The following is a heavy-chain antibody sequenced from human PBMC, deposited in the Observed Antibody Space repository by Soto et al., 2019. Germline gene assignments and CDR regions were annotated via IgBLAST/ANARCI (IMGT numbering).Heavy chain of an antibody. D-gene: IGHD3-22*01. Sequence: SQTLSLTCVISGDSVSSDSAAWNWIRQSPSRGLEWLGRTSYRSKWYNDYAVSVKSRITINADTSKNQFSLQLNSVTPEDTAVYYCARALKYYQDSSNYYPFDYWGQGTLVTVSS. V-gene: IGHV6-1*01. CDR1: GDSVSSDSAA. CDR3: ARALKYYQDSSNYYPFDY. CDR2: TSYRSKWYN. J-gene: IGHJ4*02.